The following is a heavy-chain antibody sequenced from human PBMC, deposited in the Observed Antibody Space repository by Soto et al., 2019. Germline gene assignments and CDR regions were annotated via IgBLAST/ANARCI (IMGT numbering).Heavy chain of an antibody. V-gene: IGHV3-30*18. D-gene: IGHD6-6*01. CDR3: AKDRYSSSFYGMDV. Sequence: QVQLVESGGGVVQPGRSLRLSCAAYGFAFSSYGMHWIRKAPGKGLEWVAVISYDGSNKYYADSVKGRFTISRDNSKNTLYLQMNSLRAEDTAVYYCAKDRYSSSFYGMDVWGQGTTVTVSS. CDR1: GFAFSSYG. CDR2: ISYDGSNK. J-gene: IGHJ6*02.